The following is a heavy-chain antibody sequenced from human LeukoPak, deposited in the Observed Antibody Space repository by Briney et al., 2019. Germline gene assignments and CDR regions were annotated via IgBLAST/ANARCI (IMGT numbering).Heavy chain of an antibody. D-gene: IGHD2-2*01. CDR2: INHSGST. CDR1: GGSFSGYY. V-gene: IGHV4-34*01. J-gene: IGHJ5*02. CDR3: AREVPAALGWFDL. Sequence: KPSETLSLTCAVYGGSFSGYYWSWIRQPPGKGLEWIGEINHSGSTNYNPSLKSRVTISVDTSKNQFSLKLSSVTAADTAVYYCAREVPAALGWFDLWGQGTLVTVSS.